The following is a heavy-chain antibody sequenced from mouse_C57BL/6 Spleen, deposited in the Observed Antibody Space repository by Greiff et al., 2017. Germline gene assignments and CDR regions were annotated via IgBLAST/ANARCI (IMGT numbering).Heavy chain of an antibody. D-gene: IGHD2-4*01. CDR3: ARAVEDYPYFDN. CDR1: GYTFTSYW. J-gene: IGHJ2*01. V-gene: IGHV1-69*01. Sequence: QVQLQQPGAELVMPGASVKLSCKASGYTFTSYWMHWVKQRPGQGLEWIGEIDPSDSYTNYNQKFKGKSTLTVDKSSSTAYMQLSSLTSEDSAVYYCARAVEDYPYFDNWRPGTTLPVSS. CDR2: IDPSDSYT.